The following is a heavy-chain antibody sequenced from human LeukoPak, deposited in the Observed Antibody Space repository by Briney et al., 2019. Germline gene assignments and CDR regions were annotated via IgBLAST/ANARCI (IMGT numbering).Heavy chain of an antibody. J-gene: IGHJ5*02. V-gene: IGHV3-21*01. D-gene: IGHD3-22*01. CDR2: ISSSSSYI. CDR3: ARDRETYYYDSSGYH. CDR1: GFTFSSYS. Sequence: GGSLRLSCAASGFTFSSYSMNRVRQAPGKGLEWVSSISSSSSYIYHADSVKGRFTISRDNAKNSLYLQMNSLRAEDTAVYYCARDRETYYYDSSGYHWGQGTLVTVSS.